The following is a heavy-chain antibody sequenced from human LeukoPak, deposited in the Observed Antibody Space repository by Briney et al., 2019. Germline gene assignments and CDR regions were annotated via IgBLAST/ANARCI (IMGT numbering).Heavy chain of an antibody. J-gene: IGHJ6*03. CDR1: GYTFTSYY. D-gene: IGHD3-3*01. CDR3: ARGAGEAYYDFWSGYYTFSNNYYYYYMDV. V-gene: IGHV1-46*01. CDR2: INPSGGST. Sequence: ASVKVSCKASGYTFTSYYMHWVRQAPGQGLEWMGIINPSGGSTNYAQKFQGRVTITADKSTSTAYMELSSLRSEDTAVYYCARGAGEAYYDFWSGYYTFSNNYYYYYMDVWGKGTTVTVSS.